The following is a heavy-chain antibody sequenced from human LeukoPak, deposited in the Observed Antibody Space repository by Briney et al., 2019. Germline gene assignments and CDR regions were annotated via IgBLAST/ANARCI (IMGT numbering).Heavy chain of an antibody. V-gene: IGHV1-69*05. CDR3: ARERYRNYFGFDP. Sequence: GASVKVSCKASGGTFSSYAISWVRQAPGQGLEWMGGIIPIFGTANYAQKFQGRVTITRDTSASTAYMELSSLRSEDTAVYYCARERYRNYFGFDPWGQGTLVTVSS. CDR2: IIPIFGTA. J-gene: IGHJ5*02. D-gene: IGHD1-14*01. CDR1: GGTFSSYA.